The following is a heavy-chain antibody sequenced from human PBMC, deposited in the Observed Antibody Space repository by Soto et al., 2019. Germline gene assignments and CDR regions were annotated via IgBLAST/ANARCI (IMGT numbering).Heavy chain of an antibody. Sequence: SATLSLTCTVSGGSVSSGSYYWSWIRPPPGKGLEWIGYIYYSGSTNYNPSLKSRVTISVDTSKNQFSLKLSSVTAADTAVYYCARADSSGYSFRFDPWGQGTLVTVSS. V-gene: IGHV4-61*01. CDR1: GGSVSSGSYY. CDR2: IYYSGST. D-gene: IGHD3-22*01. J-gene: IGHJ5*02. CDR3: ARADSSGYSFRFDP.